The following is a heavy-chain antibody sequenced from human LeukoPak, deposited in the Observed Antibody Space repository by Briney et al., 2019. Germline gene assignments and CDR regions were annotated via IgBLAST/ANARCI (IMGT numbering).Heavy chain of an antibody. V-gene: IGHV3-7*01. J-gene: IGHJ4*02. CDR3: ARDGFWGPFDY. Sequence: GGSQRLSCAASGFKFSDHYIDWVRQAPGKGLEWVANIKQDGSEKYYVDSVKGRFTISRDNAKNSLYLQMNSLRAEDTAVYYCARDGFWGPFDYWGQGTLVTVSS. D-gene: IGHD3-16*01. CDR2: IKQDGSEK. CDR1: GFKFSDHY.